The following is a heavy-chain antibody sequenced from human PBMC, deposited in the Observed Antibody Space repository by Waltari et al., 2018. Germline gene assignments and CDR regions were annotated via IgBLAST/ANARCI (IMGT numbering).Heavy chain of an antibody. V-gene: IGHV3-53*01. CDR2: IYSGGST. CDR1: WFTVSTNS. Sequence: EVQLVESGGGLIQPGGSLRLSCAASWFTVSTNSMRWVPPAPGKGLEWVSVIYSGGSTYYADSVKGRFTISRDNSKNTLYLQMNSLRAEDTAVYYCARRGRKYYDSSGYYYNWGQGTLVTVSS. D-gene: IGHD3-22*01. J-gene: IGHJ4*02. CDR3: ARRGRKYYDSSGYYYN.